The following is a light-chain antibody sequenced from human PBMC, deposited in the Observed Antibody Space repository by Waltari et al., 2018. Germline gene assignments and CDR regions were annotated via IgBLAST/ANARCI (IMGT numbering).Light chain of an antibody. CDR3: QTWGTGIRV. J-gene: IGLJ3*02. V-gene: IGLV4-69*01. Sequence: QVVLTQSPSASASLGASVKLTCTLSGGPSGYAIAWPQQQPEKGPRYWMKLNSGGSHTKGDGIPDRFSGSSSGAERYLTISSLQSEDEADYYCQTWGTGIRVFGGGTRLTVL. CDR2: LNSGGSH. CDR1: GGPSGYA.